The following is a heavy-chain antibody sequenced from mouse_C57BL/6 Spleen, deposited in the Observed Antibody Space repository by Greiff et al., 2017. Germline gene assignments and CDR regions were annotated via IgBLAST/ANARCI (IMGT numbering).Heavy chain of an antibody. Sequence: QVQLQQSGPELVKPGASVKISCKASGYAFSRSWMNWVKQRPGKGLEWIGRIYPGDGDTNYNGKFKGKATLTADKSSSTAYMQLSSLTSEDSAVYFCARPNYYGSSYVGAMDYWGQGTSVTVSS. D-gene: IGHD1-1*01. J-gene: IGHJ4*01. CDR3: ARPNYYGSSYVGAMDY. V-gene: IGHV1-82*01. CDR2: IYPGDGDT. CDR1: GYAFSRSW.